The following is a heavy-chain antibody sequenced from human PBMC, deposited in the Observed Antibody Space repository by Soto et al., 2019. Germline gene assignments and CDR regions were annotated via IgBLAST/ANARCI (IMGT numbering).Heavy chain of an antibody. CDR2: IWYDGSNK. V-gene: IGHV3-33*01. CDR3: ARVHESWFAP. J-gene: IGHJ5*02. CDR1: GFTFSSYG. Sequence: QVQLVESGGGVVQPGMSLRLSCAASGFTFSSYGMHWVRQAPGKGLEWVAVIWYDGSNKYYADSVKGRFTISRDNSGTTLDLQLNSLRAEDRAVYYCARVHESWFAPWGQGTLVTVSS.